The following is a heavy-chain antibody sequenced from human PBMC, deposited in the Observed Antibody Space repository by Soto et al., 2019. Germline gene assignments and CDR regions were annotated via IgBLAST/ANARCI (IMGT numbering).Heavy chain of an antibody. V-gene: IGHV1-69*01. CDR2: IIPIFGTA. Sequence: WVTVSCMASGGTFSTYGISWVRHAPGQGLEWMGGIIPIFGTANYAQKFQGRVTITAYESTSTAYMELSSLRSEDTAVYYCARVRKGATLEAPLNYYYYYGMDVWGQGTTVSVSS. CDR1: GGTFSTYG. J-gene: IGHJ6*02. CDR3: ARVRKGATLEAPLNYYYYYGMDV. D-gene: IGHD5-12*01.